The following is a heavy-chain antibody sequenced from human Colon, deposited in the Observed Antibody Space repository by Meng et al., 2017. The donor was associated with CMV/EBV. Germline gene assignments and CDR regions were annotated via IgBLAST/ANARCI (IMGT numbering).Heavy chain of an antibody. Sequence: GESLKISCTASGFTFSTYDFHWVRQPTGKGLEWVSSIGTVGDTYSIGSVKGRFTISRDNAKNSLFLQMNSLRAEDTAVYYCARCRRTLLSGVPGKYFYSYHMDVWGQGTTVTVSS. CDR2: IGTVGDT. D-gene: IGHD3-10*01. V-gene: IGHV3-13*01. J-gene: IGHJ6*02. CDR1: GFTFSTYD. CDR3: ARCRRTLLSGVPGKYFYSYHMDV.